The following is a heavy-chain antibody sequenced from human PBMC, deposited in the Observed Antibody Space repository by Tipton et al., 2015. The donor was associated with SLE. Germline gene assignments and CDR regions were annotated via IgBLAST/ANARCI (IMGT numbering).Heavy chain of an antibody. CDR2: MYYSGST. J-gene: IGHJ6*02. Sequence: LRLSCSVSGGSIRTYYWSWIRQPPGKGLEWIGYMYYSGSTNYNPSLKSRVTISMDPSKNQFSLKLNSVTAADTAVYYCARFRDEYYYYAMDVWGQGTTVTVSS. V-gene: IGHV4-59*08. CDR3: ARFRDEYYYYAMDV. CDR1: GGSIRTYY.